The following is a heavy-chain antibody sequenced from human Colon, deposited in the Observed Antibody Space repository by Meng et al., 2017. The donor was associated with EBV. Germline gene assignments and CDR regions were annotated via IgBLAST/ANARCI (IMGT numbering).Heavy chain of an antibody. V-gene: IGHV4-31*03. D-gene: IGHD4-17*01. CDR2: IYYSGST. CDR3: ASLYGDSSVWYLDL. J-gene: IGHJ2*01. CDR1: GGSSSSGNHY. Sequence: QVQLQESGPGLVKPSGXLSLTGTVSGGSSSSGNHYWSWSRQHPGKGLEYIGYIYYSGSTYYNPSLKSRVIISVDTSKNQFSLRLNSVTAADTAVYYCASLYGDSSVWYLDLWGRGTLVTVSS.